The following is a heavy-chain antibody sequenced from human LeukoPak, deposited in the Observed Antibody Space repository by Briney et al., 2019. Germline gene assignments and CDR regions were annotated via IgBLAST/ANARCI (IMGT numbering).Heavy chain of an antibody. V-gene: IGHV3-30*03. J-gene: IGHJ4*02. Sequence: QSGGSLRLSCAASGFTFSSYGMHWVRQAPGKGLEWVAVISYDGSNKYYADSVKGRFTISRDNSKNTLYLQMNSLRAEDTAVYYCARYGKWFGELLPKSPFDYWGQGTLVTVSS. CDR1: GFTFSSYG. CDR3: ARYGKWFGELLPKSPFDY. D-gene: IGHD3-10*01. CDR2: ISYDGSNK.